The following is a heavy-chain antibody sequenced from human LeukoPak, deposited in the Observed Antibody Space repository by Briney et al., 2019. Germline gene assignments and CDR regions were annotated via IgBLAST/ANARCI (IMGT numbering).Heavy chain of an antibody. Sequence: KPSATLSLTCTVSGGSIGSSSYYWGWIRQPPGKGLEWIGSICYSGSTYYNTSLKSRVTISVDTSKNQFSLKLSSVTAADTAVYYCARSRYSGSYYGPFDYWGQGTLVTVSS. J-gene: IGHJ4*02. CDR3: ARSRYSGSYYGPFDY. CDR1: GGSIGSSSYY. CDR2: ICYSGST. V-gene: IGHV4-39*01. D-gene: IGHD1-26*01.